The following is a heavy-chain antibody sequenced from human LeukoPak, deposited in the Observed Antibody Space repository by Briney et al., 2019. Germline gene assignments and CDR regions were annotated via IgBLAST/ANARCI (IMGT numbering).Heavy chain of an antibody. Sequence: GGSLRLSCAASGFTFSSYGMHWVRQAPGKGLEWVAFIRYDGSNKYYADSVKGRFTISRDNSKNTLYLQMNSLRAEDTAVYYCAKDGSSGLRYFDWSGNHDAFDIWGQGTMVTVSS. J-gene: IGHJ3*02. D-gene: IGHD3-9*01. CDR3: AKDGSSGLRYFDWSGNHDAFDI. CDR1: GFTFSSYG. V-gene: IGHV3-30*02. CDR2: IRYDGSNK.